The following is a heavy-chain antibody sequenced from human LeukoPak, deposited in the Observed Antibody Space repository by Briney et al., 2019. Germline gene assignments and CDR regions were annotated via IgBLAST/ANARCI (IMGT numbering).Heavy chain of an antibody. CDR3: ARDLAMYSPDLDY. J-gene: IGHJ4*02. V-gene: IGHV1-2*02. Sequence: GASVKVCCKASGYTFTDYYLHWVRQAPGHGLEWMGWINPKTGVTKYAQNFQGRVTMTRDTSINTAYMEVSRLRSDDTAVFYCARDLAMYSPDLDYWGQGTLVTVSS. CDR1: GYTFTDYY. CDR2: INPKTGVT. D-gene: IGHD1-26*01.